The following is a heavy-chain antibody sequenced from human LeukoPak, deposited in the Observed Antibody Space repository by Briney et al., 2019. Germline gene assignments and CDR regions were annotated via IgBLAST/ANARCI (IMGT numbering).Heavy chain of an antibody. D-gene: IGHD3-10*01. CDR1: GFTFSSYA. V-gene: IGHV3-30*18. J-gene: IGHJ3*02. CDR2: ISYDGSNK. CDR3: AKMQFPMASGRYYDGFDI. Sequence: QPGRSLRLSCAASGFTFSSYAMHWVRQAPGKGLEWVAVISYDGSNKYYADSVKGRFTISRDNSKNTLYLQMNSLRGDDTAVHYCAKMQFPMASGRYYDGFDIWGQGTLVTVSS.